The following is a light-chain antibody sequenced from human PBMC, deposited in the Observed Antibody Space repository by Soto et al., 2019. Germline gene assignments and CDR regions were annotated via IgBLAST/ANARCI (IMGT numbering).Light chain of an antibody. CDR2: VAS. CDR3: QQYNNWPYT. J-gene: IGKJ2*01. Sequence: EIVMTQSPVTLSVSPGERATLSCRASQSVSSKLAWYQQKPGQAPRLLIYVASARANGIPARFSGSGSGTEFTLTISSLQSEDFAVSYCQQYNNWPYTFGQGTKLEIK. CDR1: QSVSSK. V-gene: IGKV3-15*01.